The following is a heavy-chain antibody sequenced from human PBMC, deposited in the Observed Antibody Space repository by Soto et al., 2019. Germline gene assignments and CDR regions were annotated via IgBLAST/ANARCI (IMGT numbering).Heavy chain of an antibody. CDR1: GFTFDDYA. V-gene: IGHV3-9*01. CDR2: ISGNSDSI. J-gene: IGHJ4*02. CDR3: AKDFSYYGSGSYPAFAY. D-gene: IGHD3-10*01. Sequence: GGSLRLSCAASGFTFDDYAMHWVRQAPGKGLEWVSGISGNSDSIGYADSVKGRFTISRDNAKNSLYLQMNSLRTEDTALYYCAKDFSYYGSGSYPAFAYWGQGTLVTVSS.